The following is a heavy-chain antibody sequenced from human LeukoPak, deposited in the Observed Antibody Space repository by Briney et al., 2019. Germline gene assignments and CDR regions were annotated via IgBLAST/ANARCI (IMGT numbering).Heavy chain of an antibody. V-gene: IGHV3-74*01. CDR1: GNYW. CDR2: INSDGSWT. CDR3: VSFYETY. Sequence: GGSLRLSCAASGNYWMHWVRQAPGKGLVWVSHINSDGSWTGYADSVKGRFTISKDNAENTVYLQMNSLRAEDTAVYYCVSFYETYWGRGTLVTVSS. J-gene: IGHJ4*02. D-gene: IGHD2/OR15-2a*01.